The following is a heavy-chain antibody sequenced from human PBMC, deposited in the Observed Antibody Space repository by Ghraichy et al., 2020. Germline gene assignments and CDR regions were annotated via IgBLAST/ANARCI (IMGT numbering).Heavy chain of an antibody. J-gene: IGHJ6*02. D-gene: IGHD4-17*01. V-gene: IGHV1-18*01. CDR1: GYTFTSYG. CDR2: ISAYNGNT. Sequence: ASVKVSCKASGYTFTSYGISWVRQAPGQGLEWMGWISAYNGNTNYAQKLQGRVTMTTDTSTSTAYMELRSLRSDDTAVYYCARDPFRANTVTTFRYGMDVWGHGTTVTVSS. CDR3: ARDPFRANTVTTFRYGMDV.